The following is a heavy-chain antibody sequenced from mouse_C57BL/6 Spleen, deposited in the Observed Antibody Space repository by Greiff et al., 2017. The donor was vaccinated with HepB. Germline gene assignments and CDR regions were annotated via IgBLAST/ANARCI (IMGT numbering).Heavy chain of an antibody. Sequence: QVQLQQSGPELVKPGASVKISCKASGYAFSSSWMNWVKQRPGKGLEWIGRIYPGDGDTNYNGKFKGKATLTADKSSSTAYMQLSSLTSEDSAVYFCARDYYGSSPDYWGQGTTLTVSS. J-gene: IGHJ2*01. V-gene: IGHV1-82*01. CDR2: IYPGDGDT. D-gene: IGHD1-1*01. CDR3: ARDYYGSSPDY. CDR1: GYAFSSSW.